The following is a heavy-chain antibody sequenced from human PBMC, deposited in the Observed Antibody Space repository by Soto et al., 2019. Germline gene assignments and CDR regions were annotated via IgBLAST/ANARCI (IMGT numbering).Heavy chain of an antibody. CDR3: ARGEGSGSYYPSGNYYGMEV. D-gene: IGHD3-10*01. J-gene: IGHJ6*02. Sequence: SVKASCKASGGPFSSYAISWVRQAPGQGLAWMGGTVPIFGRAHSAQKFQGRVTITADKSTSTAYMELSSLRSEDTAVYYCARGEGSGSYYPSGNYYGMEVWGQGTTVTVSS. V-gene: IGHV1-69*06. CDR2: TVPIFGRA. CDR1: GGPFSSYA.